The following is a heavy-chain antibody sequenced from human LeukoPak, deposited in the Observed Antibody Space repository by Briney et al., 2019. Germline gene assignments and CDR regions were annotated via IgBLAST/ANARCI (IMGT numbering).Heavy chain of an antibody. CDR2: MNPNSGNT. J-gene: IGHJ6*02. D-gene: IGHD1-26*01. CDR3: ARGDGGSYYVYYYYGMDV. V-gene: IGHV1-8*01. CDR1: GYTFTSYD. Sequence: ASVKVSCKASGYTFTSYDINWVRQATGQGLEWMGWMNPNSGNTGYAQKLQGRVTMTRNTSISTAYMELSSLRSEDTAVYYCARGDGGSYYVYYYYGMDVWGQGTTVTVSS.